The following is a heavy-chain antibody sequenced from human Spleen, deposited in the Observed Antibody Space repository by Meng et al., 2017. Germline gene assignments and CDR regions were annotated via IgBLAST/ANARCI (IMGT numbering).Heavy chain of an antibody. CDR3: RLAYCMGDCVDY. CDR2: INHSGST. D-gene: IGHD2-21*01. V-gene: IGHV4-34*01. Sequence: QVQVRQWGAGLLKPSETLFLTCAFYGGSFSAYDWSWIRQPPGKGLEWLGQINHSGSTNDNPSLKSRVTISIDTSRNQLSLKLSSVTAADTAVYYCRLAYCMGDCVDYWGQGTLVTRLL. CDR1: GGSFSAYD. J-gene: IGHJ4*02.